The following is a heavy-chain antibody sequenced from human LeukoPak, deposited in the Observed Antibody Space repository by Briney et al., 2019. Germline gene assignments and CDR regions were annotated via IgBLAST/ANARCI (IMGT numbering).Heavy chain of an antibody. CDR3: ATRDYGGNSGPLFDY. CDR2: IIPIFGTA. CDR1: GGTFSSYA. J-gene: IGHJ4*02. D-gene: IGHD4-23*01. Sequence: SVKVSFKASGGTFSSYAISWVRQPPGPGLEWMGGIIPIFGTANYAQKFQGRVTITTDESTSTAYMELSSLRSEDTAVYYCATRDYGGNSGPLFDYWGQGTLVTVSS. V-gene: IGHV1-69*05.